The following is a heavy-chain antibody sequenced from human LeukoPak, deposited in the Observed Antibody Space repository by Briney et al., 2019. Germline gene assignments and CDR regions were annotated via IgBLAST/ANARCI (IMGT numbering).Heavy chain of an antibody. J-gene: IGHJ4*02. V-gene: IGHV4-59*01. CDR2: RYSSGST. CDR3: ARGRSKYYFDY. D-gene: IGHD1-26*01. CDR1: GVSISTTY. Sequence: SETLSLTCTVSGVSISTTYWSWIRQPPGKGLDWIGYRYSSGSTTNYNPSLNSRVTISVDTSKNQFSLKLSSVTAADTAVYYCARGRSKYYFDYWGQGTLVTVSS.